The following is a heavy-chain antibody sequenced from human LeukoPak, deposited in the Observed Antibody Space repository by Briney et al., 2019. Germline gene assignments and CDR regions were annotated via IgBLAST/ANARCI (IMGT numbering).Heavy chain of an antibody. V-gene: IGHV3-74*01. Sequence: ETLSLTCTVSGGSISSSSYYWGWIRQAPGKGLVWVSAIETDGKSATYADSVKGRFTISRDNAKNTLYLQMNSLRAEDTAVYFCARDYQGLHYWGQGALVTVSS. D-gene: IGHD3-16*02. CDR2: IETDGKSA. CDR3: ARDYQGLHY. J-gene: IGHJ4*02. CDR1: GGSISSSSYY.